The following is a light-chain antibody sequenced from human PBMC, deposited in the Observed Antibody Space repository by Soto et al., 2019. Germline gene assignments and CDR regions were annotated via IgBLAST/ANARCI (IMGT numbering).Light chain of an antibody. Sequence: DIQMTQSPSTLSASVGDRVTITCRASQSISSWLAWYQQKPGKAPKLLIYDASSLESGVPSRFSGSGSGTEFTLTIRSLQPDDFATYYCQQYNSYPWKFGQGTKVEIK. J-gene: IGKJ1*01. CDR1: QSISSW. V-gene: IGKV1-5*01. CDR2: DAS. CDR3: QQYNSYPWK.